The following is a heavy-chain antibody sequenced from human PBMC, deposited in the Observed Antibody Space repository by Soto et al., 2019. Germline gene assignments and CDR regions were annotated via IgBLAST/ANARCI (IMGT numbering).Heavy chain of an antibody. D-gene: IGHD3-16*01. Sequence: PGWSLRLSCAASGFTFSNHVMSWVRQAPGKGPEWVSSINSRGDNTYYAGSVRGRFTISRDNSKSTLYLQMNSLRAEDTAVYYCGNGLENHYNYDYWGQGTLVTVSS. J-gene: IGHJ4*02. CDR1: GFTFSNHV. V-gene: IGHV3-23*01. CDR2: INSRGDNT. CDR3: GNGLENHYNYDY.